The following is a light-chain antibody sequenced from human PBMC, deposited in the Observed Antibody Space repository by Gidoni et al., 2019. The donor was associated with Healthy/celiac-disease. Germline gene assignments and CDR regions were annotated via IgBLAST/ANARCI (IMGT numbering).Light chain of an antibody. Sequence: DIQTTQSPSTLSASVGDRVTITCRAGQSISSWLAWYQQKPGKAPKLLIYDASSLESGVPSRFSGSGSGTEFTLTISSLQPDDFATYYCQQYNSYSVTFGQGTKVEIK. CDR3: QQYNSYSVT. CDR2: DAS. CDR1: QSISSW. V-gene: IGKV1-5*01. J-gene: IGKJ1*01.